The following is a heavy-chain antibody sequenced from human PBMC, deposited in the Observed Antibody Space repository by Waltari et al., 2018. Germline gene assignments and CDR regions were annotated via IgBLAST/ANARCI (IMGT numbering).Heavy chain of an antibody. CDR2: ISWNSGSI. Sequence: EVQLVESGGGLVQPGSSLRLSCGASGFTFDEYSMHWDWQAPGQGLEWVSGISWNSGSIGYADSVKGRFTISRDNAKNSLYLQMNSLRAEDTALYYCAKEGRNYADYYYYGMDVWGQGTTVTVSS. CDR1: GFTFDEYS. CDR3: AKEGRNYADYYYYGMDV. D-gene: IGHD1-7*01. V-gene: IGHV3-9*01. J-gene: IGHJ6*02.